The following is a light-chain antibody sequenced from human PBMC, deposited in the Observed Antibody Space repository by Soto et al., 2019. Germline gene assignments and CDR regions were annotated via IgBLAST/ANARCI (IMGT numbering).Light chain of an antibody. CDR2: DVS. CDR3: SSYTSSSTLDV. Sequence: QSALTQPASVSGSPGQSITISCTGTSSDVGGYNYVSWYQQHPGKAPKLILYDVSNRPSGVSNRFSGSKSGNTASLTISGLQAEDEADYYCSSYTSSSTLDVFGTGTKLTVL. V-gene: IGLV2-14*01. J-gene: IGLJ1*01. CDR1: SSDVGGYNY.